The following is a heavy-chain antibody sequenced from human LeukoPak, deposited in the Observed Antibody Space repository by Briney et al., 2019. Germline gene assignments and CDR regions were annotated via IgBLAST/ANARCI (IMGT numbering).Heavy chain of an antibody. D-gene: IGHD2-8*01. J-gene: IGHJ6*03. V-gene: IGHV6-1*01. Sequence: SQTLSLTCAISGDSVSSNSAAWNWIRQSPSRGLEWLGRTYYRSRWYYDYALSVKGRITINPDTSKNQFSLHLNSVTPEDTAVYYCARVYGEANYYMDVWGKGTTVTVSS. CDR2: TYYRSRWYY. CDR1: GDSVSSNSAA. CDR3: ARVYGEANYYMDV.